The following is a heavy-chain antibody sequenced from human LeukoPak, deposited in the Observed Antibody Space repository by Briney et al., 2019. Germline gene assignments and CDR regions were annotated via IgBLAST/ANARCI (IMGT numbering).Heavy chain of an antibody. CDR1: GFTFSISA. V-gene: IGHV3-23*01. CDR3: AKDLRQGMLYEYYFDY. J-gene: IGHJ4*02. CDR2: IIGSGGST. D-gene: IGHD2-8*01. Sequence: PGGSLRLSCAASGFTFSISAMSWVRQAPGKGREWVSSIIGSGGSTYYADSVKGWFTISRDNSKNKLYLQMNSLRAEDTAVYYCAKDLRQGMLYEYYFDYWGQGTLVTVSS.